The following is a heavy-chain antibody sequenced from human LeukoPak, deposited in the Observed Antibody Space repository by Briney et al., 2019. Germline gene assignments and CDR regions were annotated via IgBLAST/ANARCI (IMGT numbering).Heavy chain of an antibody. V-gene: IGHV1-2*02. CDR2: INPNSGGT. J-gene: IGHJ4*02. CDR3: ARGEQYYDFWGDDY. CDR1: GYTFTGYY. D-gene: IGHD3-3*01. Sequence: ASVKVSCKASGYTFTGYYMHWVRQAPGQGLEWMGWINPNSGGTNYTQKFQGRVTMTRDTSISTAYMELSRLRSDDTAVYYCARGEQYYDFWGDDYWGQGTLVTVSS.